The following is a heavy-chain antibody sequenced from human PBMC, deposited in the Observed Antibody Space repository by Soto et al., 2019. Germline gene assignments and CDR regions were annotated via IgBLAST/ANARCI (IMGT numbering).Heavy chain of an antibody. CDR1: GGSISTRSSY. D-gene: IGHD4-17*01. Sequence: PSETLSLTCTVSGGSISTRSSYWGWIRQPPGKGLEWIGSIYYIGNTYCNPSLKSRVTISIDTSKNHFSLKLSSVTAADTAVYYCAREPARAYGDARFDYWGQGTLVTVSS. V-gene: IGHV4-39*02. CDR3: AREPARAYGDARFDY. CDR2: IYYIGNT. J-gene: IGHJ4*02.